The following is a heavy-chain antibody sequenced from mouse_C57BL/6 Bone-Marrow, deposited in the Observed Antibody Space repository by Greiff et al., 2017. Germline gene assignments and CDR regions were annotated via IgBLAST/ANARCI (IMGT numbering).Heavy chain of an antibody. CDR3: ARDGNPFAY. J-gene: IGHJ3*01. CDR1: GFTFSSYG. D-gene: IGHD2-1*01. V-gene: IGHV5-6*01. CDR2: ISSGGSYT. Sequence: VQLKESGGDLVKPGGSLKLSCAASGFTFSSYGMSWVRQTPDKRLEWVATISSGGSYTYYPDSVKGRFTISRDNAKNTLYLQMSSLKSEDTAMYYCARDGNPFAYWGQGTLVTVSA.